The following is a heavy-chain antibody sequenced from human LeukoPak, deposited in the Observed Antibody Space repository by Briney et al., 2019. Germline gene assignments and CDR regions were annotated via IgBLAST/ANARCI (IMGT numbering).Heavy chain of an antibody. Sequence: PSGTLSLTRTVSGGSISSYYWSWIRQPPGKGLEWIGYIYYSGRTNTNPSLKSRVTISVDTSKNQFSLKLSSVTAADPAVYYCARSPQFVYYMDVWGKGTPVTVSS. V-gene: IGHV4-59*01. CDR3: ARSPQFVYYMDV. D-gene: IGHD3-10*01. J-gene: IGHJ6*03. CDR2: IYYSGRT. CDR1: GGSISSYY.